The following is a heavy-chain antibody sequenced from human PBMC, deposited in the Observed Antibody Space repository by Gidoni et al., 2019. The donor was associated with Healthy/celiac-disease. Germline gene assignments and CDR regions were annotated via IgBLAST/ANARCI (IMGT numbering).Heavy chain of an antibody. CDR2: IIPILGIA. Sequence: QVQLVQSGAEVKKPGSSVKVSCKASGGTFSSYTISWVRQAPGQGLEWRGRIIPILGIANYAQKFQGRVTISADKSTSTAYMELSSLRSEDTAVYYCARGLADYYGSGSYYLFDYWGQGTLVTVSS. CDR3: ARGLADYYGSGSYYLFDY. V-gene: IGHV1-69*02. J-gene: IGHJ4*02. D-gene: IGHD3-10*01. CDR1: GGTFSSYT.